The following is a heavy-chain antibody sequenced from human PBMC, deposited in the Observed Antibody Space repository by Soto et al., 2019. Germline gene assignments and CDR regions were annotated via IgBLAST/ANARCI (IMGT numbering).Heavy chain of an antibody. V-gene: IGHV3-74*01. CDR2: VHSGGTTT. CDR3: ARGDRGGFDL. J-gene: IGHJ3*01. Sequence: EVQLVKSGGGLVQPGESLRLSCAASGFTFDYYWMHWVRQAPGKGLVWVSRVHSGGTTTTYADSVKGRFTISRDNARNTVSLQMSSLRAEDTAIYYCARGDRGGFDLWGHGTMVTVSS. D-gene: IGHD3-10*01. CDR1: GFTFDYYW.